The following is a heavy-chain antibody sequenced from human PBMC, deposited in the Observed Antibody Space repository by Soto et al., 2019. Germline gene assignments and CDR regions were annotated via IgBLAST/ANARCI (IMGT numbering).Heavy chain of an antibody. V-gene: IGHV3-30*18. CDR3: AKPMYYYDSSGLYYFDY. CDR2: ISYDGSNK. D-gene: IGHD3-22*01. CDR1: GFTFSSYG. Sequence: GGSLRLSCAASGFTFSSYGMHWVRQAPGKGLEWVAVISYDGSNKYYADSVKGRFTISRDNSKNTLYLQMNSLRAEDTAVYYCAKPMYYYDSSGLYYFDYWGQGTLVTVSS. J-gene: IGHJ4*02.